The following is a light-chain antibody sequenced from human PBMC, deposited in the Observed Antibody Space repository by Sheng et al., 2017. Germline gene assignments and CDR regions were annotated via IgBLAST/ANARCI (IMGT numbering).Light chain of an antibody. CDR3: SSNTGSTIHYV. Sequence: QSALTQPGSVSGSPGQSISISCTGTSSDVGANDYVSWYQQHPGKAPKLMILDVNNRPSGVSHRFSGSKSDNTASLTISGLQAEDEADYYCSSNTGSTIHYVFGTGTKVTVL. J-gene: IGLJ1*01. V-gene: IGLV2-14*03. CDR1: SSDVGANDY. CDR2: DVN.